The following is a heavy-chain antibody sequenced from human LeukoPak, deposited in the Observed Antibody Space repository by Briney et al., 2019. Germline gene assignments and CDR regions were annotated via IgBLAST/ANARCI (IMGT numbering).Heavy chain of an antibody. J-gene: IGHJ4*02. D-gene: IGHD3-3*01. CDR2: ISYDGSNK. V-gene: IGHV3-30-3*01. Sequence: GGSLRLSCAASGFTFSSYAMHWVRQAPGKRLEWVAVISYDGSNKYYADSVKGRFTISRDNSKNTLYLQMNSLRAEDTAVYYCARALYDFWSGYYQVGLGYWGQGTLVTVSS. CDR3: ARALYDFWSGYYQVGLGY. CDR1: GFTFSSYA.